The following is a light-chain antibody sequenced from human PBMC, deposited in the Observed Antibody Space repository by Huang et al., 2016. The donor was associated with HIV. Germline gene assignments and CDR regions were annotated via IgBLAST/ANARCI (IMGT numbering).Light chain of an antibody. Sequence: IVMTQSPATLSVSPGERVTVSCRANRSVSSNLVWYHQRPGQAPRLLIYGSSTRAPGLPARFSGSGSGTDFSLTISSLQSEDFALYYCQQYNNWLLSFGGGTRVDI. CDR2: GSS. CDR1: RSVSSN. CDR3: QQYNNWLLS. J-gene: IGKJ4*01. V-gene: IGKV3-15*01.